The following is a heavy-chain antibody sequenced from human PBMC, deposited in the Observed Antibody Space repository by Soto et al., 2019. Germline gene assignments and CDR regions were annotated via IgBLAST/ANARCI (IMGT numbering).Heavy chain of an antibody. CDR2: ISSTSSTI. D-gene: IGHD3-10*01. CDR1: GFTFSIYS. CDR3: ATYYGSGSYFPDHYYYGMDV. Sequence: EVQVVESGGGLVQPGGSLRISCAASGFTFSIYSMNWVRQSPGKGLEWISYISSTSSTIYYADSVKGRFTISRDNAKNSLYLQMNSLRAEDTAVYYCATYYGSGSYFPDHYYYGMDVWGQGTTVTVS. J-gene: IGHJ6*02. V-gene: IGHV3-48*01.